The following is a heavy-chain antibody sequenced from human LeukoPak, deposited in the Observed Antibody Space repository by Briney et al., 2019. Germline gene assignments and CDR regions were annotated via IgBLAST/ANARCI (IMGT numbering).Heavy chain of an antibody. CDR3: ARFAVAVPGLYYFDY. Sequence: SETLSLTCTVSGGSISSYYWSWIRQPPGKGLEWIGYIYYSGSTNYNPSLKSRVTISVDTSKNQFSLKLSSVTAADTAVYYCARFAVAVPGLYYFDYWGQGTLVTVSS. D-gene: IGHD6-19*01. J-gene: IGHJ4*02. CDR2: IYYSGST. CDR1: GGSISSYY. V-gene: IGHV4-59*01.